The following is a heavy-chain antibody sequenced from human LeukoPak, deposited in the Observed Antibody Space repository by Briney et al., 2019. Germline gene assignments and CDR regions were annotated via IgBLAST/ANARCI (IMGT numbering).Heavy chain of an antibody. CDR1: GESLSKYY. V-gene: IGHV4-34*01. D-gene: IGHD4-17*01. CDR3: ARRRRRTTVTTALNDY. Sequence: SETLSLTCAVYGESLSKYYWTWIRQSPGKGLEWIGEINHRGSTNLNPSLKSRVTLSVDTSKHQFSLKLTSVTAADTAVYYCARRRRRTTVTTALNDYWGQGTLVTVSS. J-gene: IGHJ4*02. CDR2: INHRGST.